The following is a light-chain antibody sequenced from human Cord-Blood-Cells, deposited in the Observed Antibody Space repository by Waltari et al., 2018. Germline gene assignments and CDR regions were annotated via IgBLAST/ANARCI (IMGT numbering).Light chain of an antibody. V-gene: IGKV3-11*01. CDR1: QSVSSY. CDR2: DAS. CDR3: QQRSNWPPLT. J-gene: IGKJ4*01. Sequence: IVLPQSPATLSFSPGERATLSCRASQSVSSYLAWYQQKPGQALRLLIYDASNRATGIPARFSGSGSGTDFTLTISSLEPEDFAVYYCQQRSNWPPLTFGGGTKVEIK.